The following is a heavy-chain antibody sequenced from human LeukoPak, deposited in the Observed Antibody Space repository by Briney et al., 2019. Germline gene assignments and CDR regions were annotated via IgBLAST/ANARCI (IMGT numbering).Heavy chain of an antibody. J-gene: IGHJ5*02. Sequence: GESLKISCKGSGYSFTSYWIGRVRQMPGKGLEWMGIIYPGDSDTRYSPSFQGQVTISADKSISTAYLQWSSLKASDTAMYYCARGEEPNFSWFDPWGQGTLVTVSS. V-gene: IGHV5-51*01. CDR1: GYSFTSYW. D-gene: IGHD1-26*01. CDR3: ARGEEPNFSWFDP. CDR2: IYPGDSDT.